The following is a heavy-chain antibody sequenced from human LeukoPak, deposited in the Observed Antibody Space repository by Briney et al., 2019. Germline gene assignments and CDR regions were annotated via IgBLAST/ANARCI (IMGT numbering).Heavy chain of an antibody. Sequence: GRSLRLSCAASGFTFSSYGMHWVRQAPGKGLEWVAVIWYDGSNKYYAASVKGRFTISRDNSKNTLYLQMNSLRAEDTAVYYCARGPTPGIGNVAITGWGQGTLVTVSS. D-gene: IGHD4-23*01. CDR1: GFTFSSYG. V-gene: IGHV3-33*01. CDR2: IWYDGSNK. CDR3: ARGPTPGIGNVAITG. J-gene: IGHJ4*02.